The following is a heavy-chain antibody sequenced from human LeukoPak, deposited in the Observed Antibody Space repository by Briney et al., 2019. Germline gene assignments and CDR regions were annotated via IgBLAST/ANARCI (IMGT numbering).Heavy chain of an antibody. J-gene: IGHJ4*02. CDR3: AATSRVVVSFDY. D-gene: IGHD2-21*01. CDR2: IYYSGCT. CDR1: GGSISSGGYY. Sequence: SETLSLTCTVSGGSISSGGYYWSWIRQHPGKGLEWIGYIYYSGCTYYNPSLKSRVTISVDTSKNQFSLELSSVTAADTAVYYCAATSRVVVSFDYWGQGTLVTVSS. V-gene: IGHV4-31*03.